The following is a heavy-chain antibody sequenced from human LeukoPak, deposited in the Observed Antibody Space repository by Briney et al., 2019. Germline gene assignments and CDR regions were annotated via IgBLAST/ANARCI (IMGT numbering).Heavy chain of an antibody. CDR2: INQGGSDK. Sequence: SGGSLRLSCAASGFTFSDYYMSWIRQAPGKGLEWVANINQGGSDKYYVDSVKGRFTISRDNANNLLYLQMNSLRGEDTAVYYCTRDRSRAEDDWGQGTLVTVSS. J-gene: IGHJ4*02. V-gene: IGHV3-7*01. D-gene: IGHD1-14*01. CDR3: TRDRSRAEDD. CDR1: GFTFSDYY.